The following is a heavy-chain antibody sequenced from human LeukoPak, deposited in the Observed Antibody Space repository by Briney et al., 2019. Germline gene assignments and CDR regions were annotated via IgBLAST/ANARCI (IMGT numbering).Heavy chain of an antibody. J-gene: IGHJ4*02. CDR1: GGSSRSSHW. V-gene: IGHV4-4*02. CDR2: IYHTGAT. Sequence: SETLSLTCVVSGGSSRSSHWWSWDRQSPGMGLEWIGEIYHTGATNQNPSLKSRVTISVDTSKNQFSLKLSSVTAADTAVYYCARFPSYGSGYFYSDSWGQGTLVTVSS. D-gene: IGHD3-10*01. CDR3: ARFPSYGSGYFYSDS.